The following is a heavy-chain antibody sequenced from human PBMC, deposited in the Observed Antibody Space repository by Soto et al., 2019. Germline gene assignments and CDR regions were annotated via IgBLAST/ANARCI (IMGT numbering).Heavy chain of an antibody. J-gene: IGHJ4*02. CDR2: INHSGSA. Sequence: SETLSLTCDAYGGSFSGYIWTWIRQTPGKGLQWIGQINHSGSANYNPSLKSRVTISVDTSKNQFSLKLSSVTAADTAVYYCAATPGYWGQGTLVTVSS. CDR3: AATPGY. D-gene: IGHD2-15*01. CDR1: GGSFSGYI. V-gene: IGHV4-34*01.